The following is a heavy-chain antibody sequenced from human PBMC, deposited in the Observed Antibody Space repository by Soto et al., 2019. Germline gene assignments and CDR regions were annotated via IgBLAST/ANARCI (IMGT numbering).Heavy chain of an antibody. D-gene: IGHD3-22*01. Sequence: GGSLRLSCAASGFTFSSYAMSWVRQAPGKGLEWVSAISGSGGSTYYADSVKGRFTISRDNSKNTLYLQMNSLRAEDTAVYYCAKGTGKVVITSSSSGDYWGQGTLVTVSS. CDR2: ISGSGGST. V-gene: IGHV3-23*01. CDR1: GFTFSSYA. J-gene: IGHJ4*02. CDR3: AKGTGKVVITSSSSGDY.